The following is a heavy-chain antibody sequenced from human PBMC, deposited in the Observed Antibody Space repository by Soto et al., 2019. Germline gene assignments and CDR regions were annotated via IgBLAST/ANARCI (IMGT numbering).Heavy chain of an antibody. CDR2: IYYSGSS. J-gene: IGHJ4*02. D-gene: IGHD3-16*01. Sequence: ASETLSLTCSVSGGSISGDYYWSWIRQSPEKGLEWIGYIYYSGSSYSNPALQSRLSMSLDTSKNQFSLKLRSVTAADTAVYYCARGGARSPGYFDSWGQGALVTVSS. V-gene: IGHV4-30-4*08. CDR1: GGSISGDYY. CDR3: ARGGARSPGYFDS.